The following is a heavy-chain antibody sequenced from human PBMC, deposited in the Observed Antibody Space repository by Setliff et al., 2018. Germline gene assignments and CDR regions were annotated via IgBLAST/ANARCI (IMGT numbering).Heavy chain of an antibody. CDR2: ISASGGST. J-gene: IGHJ4*02. Sequence: LRLSCAASGFTFSSYAMNWVRQAPGKGLEWVSAISASGGSTYYADSVKGRFTISRDNPNNSLYLQMNSLRAEDTAVYYCARDGGEYWGQGTLVTVSS. D-gene: IGHD3-16*01. V-gene: IGHV3-23*01. CDR3: ARDGGEY. CDR1: GFTFSSYA.